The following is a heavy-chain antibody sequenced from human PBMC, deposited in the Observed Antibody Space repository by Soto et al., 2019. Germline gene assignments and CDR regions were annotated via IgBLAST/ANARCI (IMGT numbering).Heavy chain of an antibody. J-gene: IGHJ4*02. CDR2: NSASGGRT. V-gene: IGHV3-23*01. Sequence: EVQLLESGGGLVQPGGSLRLSCAASGFTFSGYAMSWVRQAPGKGLEWVSANSASGGRTYYADSVKGRFTITRDNSKNTLFLQMNILRAEDTAVYHCAKGGWLEYWGQGTLVTVSS. CDR1: GFTFSGYA. CDR3: AKGGWLEY. D-gene: IGHD5-12*01.